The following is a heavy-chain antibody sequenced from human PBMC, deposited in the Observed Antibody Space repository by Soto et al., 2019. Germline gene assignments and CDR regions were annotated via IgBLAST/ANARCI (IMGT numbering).Heavy chain of an antibody. V-gene: IGHV4-34*01. CDR1: GGSFIGYY. J-gene: IGHJ5*02. D-gene: IGHD3-3*01. CDR3: ATLGHYDFWSGFRKGNWFDP. Sequence: QVQLQQWGAGLLKPSETVSLTCAVYGGSFIGYYGTWIRQPPGKGLEWIGEINHSGSTNYNPSLKTRVPISRDTSKNQFSLRLSSVTAADTAVYYCATLGHYDFWSGFRKGNWFDPWGQGTLVTVSS. CDR2: INHSGST.